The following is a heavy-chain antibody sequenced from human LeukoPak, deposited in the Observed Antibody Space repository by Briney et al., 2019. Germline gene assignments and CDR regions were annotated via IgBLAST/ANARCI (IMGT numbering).Heavy chain of an antibody. CDR1: GFTFSSYW. CDR3: ARDVRPDY. J-gene: IGHJ4*02. V-gene: IGHV3-7*04. Sequence: GGSLRPSCAASGFTFSSYWMSWVRQAPGEGLEWVANIKQDGTEKYYMDSVKGRFSISRDNAKNSLYLQMNALRAEDTAVYYCARDVRPDYWGQGTLVTVAT. D-gene: IGHD6-6*01. CDR2: IKQDGTEK.